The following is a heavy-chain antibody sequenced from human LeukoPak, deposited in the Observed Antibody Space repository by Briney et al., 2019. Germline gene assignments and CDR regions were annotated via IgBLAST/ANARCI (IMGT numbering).Heavy chain of an antibody. Sequence: SETLSLTCSVSGASISGGTYYWGWIRQPPGKGLEWIGSIYYTGSTYDNPSLKSCVTISVDTSKNQFSLKLSSVTAADTAVYYCARRGGSGRAFDYWGQGTLVTVSS. CDR3: ARRGGSGRAFDY. D-gene: IGHD1-26*01. J-gene: IGHJ4*02. CDR2: IYYTGST. CDR1: GASISGGTYY. V-gene: IGHV4-39*01.